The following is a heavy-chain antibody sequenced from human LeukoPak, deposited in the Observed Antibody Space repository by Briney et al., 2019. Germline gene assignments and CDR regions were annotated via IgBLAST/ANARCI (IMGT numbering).Heavy chain of an antibody. Sequence: SETLSLTCSVSGASISGGTYYWGWIRQPPGKGLEWIGSIYYTGSTYDNPSLKSCVTISVDTSKNQFSLKLSSVTAADTAVYYCARRGGSGRAFDYWGQGTLVTVSS. CDR3: ARRGGSGRAFDY. D-gene: IGHD1-26*01. J-gene: IGHJ4*02. CDR2: IYYTGST. CDR1: GASISGGTYY. V-gene: IGHV4-39*01.